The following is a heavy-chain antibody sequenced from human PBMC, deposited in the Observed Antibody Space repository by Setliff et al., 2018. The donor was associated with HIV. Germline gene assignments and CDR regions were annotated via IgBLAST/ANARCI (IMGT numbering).Heavy chain of an antibody. V-gene: IGHV3-33*01. D-gene: IGHD4-17*01. CDR2: VWDDGGNK. Sequence: SLRLSCAASGCTHWVRQAPGKGLEWVAAVWDDGGNKYYADSVKGRFTISRDNSKNALYLLVHSLRAEDTAVYYCARGGPPNDYSYYFDSWGQGTLVTVSS. J-gene: IGHJ4*02. CDR3: ARGGPPNDYSYYFDS. CDR1: GCT.